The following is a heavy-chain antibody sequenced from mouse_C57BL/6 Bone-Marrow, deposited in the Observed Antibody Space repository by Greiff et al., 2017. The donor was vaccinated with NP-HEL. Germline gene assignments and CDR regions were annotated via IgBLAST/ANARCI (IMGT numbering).Heavy chain of an antibody. CDR1: GYAFTNYL. J-gene: IGHJ2*01. D-gene: IGHD2-4*01. CDR2: INPGSGGT. CDR3: ARAPSTMRYFDC. Sequence: QVQLQQSGAELVRPGTSVKVSCKASGYAFTNYLIEWVKQRPGQGLEWIGVINPGSGGTNYNEKFKGKATLTADKSSSTAYMQLSSLTSEDSAVYFCARAPSTMRYFDCWGQGTTLTVSS. V-gene: IGHV1-54*01.